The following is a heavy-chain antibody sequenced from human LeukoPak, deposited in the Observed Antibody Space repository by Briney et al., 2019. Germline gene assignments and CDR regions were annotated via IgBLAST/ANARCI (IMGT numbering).Heavy chain of an antibody. CDR2: IYWDDTK. Sequence: SGPTLVKPTQTLMLTCSFSGFSLTTNGVGVGWIRQPPGKGLEWLALIYWDDTKLHSPSLKSRLTITKDTSKNQVVLTMTNMDPVDTATYYCAHSRDMNMILMETWFDSWGQGTLVTVSS. CDR3: AHSRDMNMILMETWFDS. J-gene: IGHJ5*01. D-gene: IGHD3-22*01. V-gene: IGHV2-5*02. CDR1: GFSLTTNGVG.